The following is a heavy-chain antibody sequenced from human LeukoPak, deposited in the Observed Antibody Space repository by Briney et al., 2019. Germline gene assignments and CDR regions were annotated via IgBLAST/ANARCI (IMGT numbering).Heavy chain of an antibody. J-gene: IGHJ4*02. CDR3: AKDPVY. V-gene: IGHV3-23*01. CDR2: ISGSGGST. Sequence: PSETLSLTCAVSGGSISSGGYSWSWVRQAPGKGLEWVSAISGSGGSTYYADSVKGRFTISRDNSKNTLYLQMNSLRAEDTAVYYCAKDPVYWGQGTLVTVSS. CDR1: GGSISSGGYS.